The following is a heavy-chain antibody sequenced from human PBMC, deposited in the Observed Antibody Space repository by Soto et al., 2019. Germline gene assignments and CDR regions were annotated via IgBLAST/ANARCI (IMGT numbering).Heavy chain of an antibody. CDR3: ATRSRSSTFGY. V-gene: IGHV3-23*01. D-gene: IGHD6-6*01. J-gene: IGHJ4*02. Sequence: EVQLLESGGGLVQPGESLRLSCAASGFTFSSYAMSWVRQAPGKGLEWVSVISGSDDSTYYADSVKGRFTISRDNSKNTLYLPRNSLRAEDTAVYCCATRSRSSTFGYWGQGTLVTVSS. CDR2: ISGSDDST. CDR1: GFTFSSYA.